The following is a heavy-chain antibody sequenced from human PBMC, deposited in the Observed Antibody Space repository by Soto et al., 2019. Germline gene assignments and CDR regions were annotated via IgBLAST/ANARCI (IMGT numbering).Heavy chain of an antibody. D-gene: IGHD2-2*01. J-gene: IGHJ6*02. CDR1: GYTFTSYD. Sequence: QVQLVQSGAEVKKPGASVKVSCKASGYTFTSYDINWVRQATGQGLEWMGWMNPNSGNTGYAQKFQGRVTMTRNTSISTAYMELSSLRSEDTAVYYCARDRVCTSATCGEFDYYYYYGMDVWGQGTTVTVSS. CDR3: ARDRVCTSATCGEFDYYYYYGMDV. CDR2: MNPNSGNT. V-gene: IGHV1-8*01.